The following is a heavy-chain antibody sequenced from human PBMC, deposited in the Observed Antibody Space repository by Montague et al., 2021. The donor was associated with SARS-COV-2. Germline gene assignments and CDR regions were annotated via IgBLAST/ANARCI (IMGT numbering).Heavy chain of an antibody. CDR2: INHSGST. V-gene: IGHV4-34*01. CDR3: ARHGLAGITIFGVVTPRGGFDI. D-gene: IGHD3-3*01. J-gene: IGHJ3*02. Sequence: SETLSLTCAVYGGSFSGYHWTWIRQPPGEGLEWIGEINHSGSTNYNPSLKSRFTISVDTSKNQFSLKLSSVTAADTAVYYCARHGLAGITIFGVVTPRGGFDIWGQGTMVTVSS. CDR1: GGSFSGYH.